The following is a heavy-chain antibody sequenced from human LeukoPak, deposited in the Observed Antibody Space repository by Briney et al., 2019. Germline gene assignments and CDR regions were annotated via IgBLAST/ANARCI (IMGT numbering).Heavy chain of an antibody. Sequence: GGSLRLSCAASGFAFSNYGMNWVRQAPGKGLEWVSGITPSATTYYADSVTGRLTISRDNSKNTLYLQMNSPRAEDTARYYCAKDGNWARFENWGQGTLVTVSS. D-gene: IGHD7-27*01. CDR1: GFAFSNYG. CDR3: AKDGNWARFEN. CDR2: ITPSATT. V-gene: IGHV3-23*01. J-gene: IGHJ4*02.